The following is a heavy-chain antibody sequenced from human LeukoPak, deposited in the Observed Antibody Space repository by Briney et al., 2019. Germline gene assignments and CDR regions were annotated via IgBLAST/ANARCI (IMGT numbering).Heavy chain of an antibody. V-gene: IGHV4-59*01. J-gene: IGHJ3*02. CDR3: ARDDGSTVDAFDI. CDR2: IYYSGST. Sequence: SETLSLTCTVSGXSISSYYWSWIRQPPGKGLEWIAYIYYSGSTNYNPSLKSRVTISVDTSKNQFSLKLSSVTAADTAVYYCARDDGSTVDAFDIWGQGTMVTVSS. D-gene: IGHD1-26*01. CDR1: GXSISSYY.